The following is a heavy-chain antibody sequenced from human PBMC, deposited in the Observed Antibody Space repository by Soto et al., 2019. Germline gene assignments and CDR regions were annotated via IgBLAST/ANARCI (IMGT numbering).Heavy chain of an antibody. V-gene: IGHV4-4*07. CDR2: IHSSGST. D-gene: IGHD3-22*01. Sequence: SETLSLTCTVSGGSIGGYSCSWIRQPAGKGLEWIGRIHSSGSTNYNPTLKSRVSMSVDTSKNQFSLKLSSVTAADTAVYYCAREGGYDGSGQYRNWFDPWGQGTQVTVSS. CDR1: GGSIGGYS. CDR3: AREGGYDGSGQYRNWFDP. J-gene: IGHJ5*02.